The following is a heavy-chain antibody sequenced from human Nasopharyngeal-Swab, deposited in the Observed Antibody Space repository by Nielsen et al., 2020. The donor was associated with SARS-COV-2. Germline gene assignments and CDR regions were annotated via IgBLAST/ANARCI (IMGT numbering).Heavy chain of an antibody. V-gene: IGHV3-74*01. CDR3: TRDFDAATGY. CDR1: GFTFSSYW. Sequence: GGSLRLSCAASGFTFSSYWMHWAPQAPGKGLVWVSRISPDGSTTGYADSVKGRFTISRDNAKSTLYLQINSLRADDTAVYYCTRDFDAATGYWGQGTLVTVSS. J-gene: IGHJ4*02. D-gene: IGHD5-18*01. CDR2: ISPDGSTT.